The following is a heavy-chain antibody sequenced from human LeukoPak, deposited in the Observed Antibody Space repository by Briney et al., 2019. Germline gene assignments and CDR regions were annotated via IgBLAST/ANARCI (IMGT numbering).Heavy chain of an antibody. J-gene: IGHJ6*03. CDR2: INPNSGGT. CDR3: ARDLEQQLVNDDYYYMDV. CDR1: EYAFTGYY. V-gene: IGHV1-2*02. Sequence: ASVKVSCKASEYAFTGYYMHWVRQAPGQGLEWMGWINPNSGGTNYAQKFRGRVTMTRDTSISTAYMELSRLRSDDTAVYYCARDLEQQLVNDDYYYMDVWGKGTTVTVSS. D-gene: IGHD6-13*01.